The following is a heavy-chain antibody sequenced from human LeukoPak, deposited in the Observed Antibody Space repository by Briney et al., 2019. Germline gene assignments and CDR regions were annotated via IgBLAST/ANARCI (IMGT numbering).Heavy chain of an antibody. J-gene: IGHJ4*02. CDR3: ARVRGCSYGYSDY. Sequence: SQTLSPTCTLSGRSIRSGDYYWSWIRPPPGKGLEWIGYIYYSGSPSYNPPLRSRVTISVDTSKNQFSLKLGSVTAADASVYYCARVRGCSYGYSDYWGKGTLVTVS. V-gene: IGHV4-30-4*08. CDR1: GRSIRSGDYY. D-gene: IGHD5-18*01. CDR2: IYYSGSP.